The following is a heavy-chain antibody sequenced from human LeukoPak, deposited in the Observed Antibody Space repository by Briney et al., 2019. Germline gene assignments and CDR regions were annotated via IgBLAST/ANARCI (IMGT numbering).Heavy chain of an antibody. D-gene: IGHD3-10*01. V-gene: IGHV4-4*02. CDR1: GGSISSSNW. Sequence: PSETLSLTCAVSGGSISSSNWWSWVRQPPGKGLEWIGEIYHSGSTNYNPSLKSRVTISVDKSKNQFSLKLSSVTAADTAVYYCARGAHPPYYYGSGSYYKDPSYYFDYWGQGTLVTVSS. CDR3: ARGAHPPYYYGSGSYYKDPSYYFDY. J-gene: IGHJ4*02. CDR2: IYHSGST.